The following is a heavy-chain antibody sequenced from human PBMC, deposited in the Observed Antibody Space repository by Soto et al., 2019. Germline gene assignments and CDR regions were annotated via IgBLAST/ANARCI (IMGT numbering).Heavy chain of an antibody. CDR1: GISLSTSGVG. J-gene: IGHJ3*02. Sequence: QITLKGSGPTLVKPTQTLTLTCTLSGISLSTSGVGLGWIRQTPGKALEWLALVYWNDDKHYSPALKSRLTITKDTSKNTALLTMTNMDPVDTATYYCARGLATLPVFAFDIWGQGTVVTVSS. D-gene: IGHD1-1*01. CDR2: VYWNDDK. CDR3: ARGLATLPVFAFDI. V-gene: IGHV2-5*01.